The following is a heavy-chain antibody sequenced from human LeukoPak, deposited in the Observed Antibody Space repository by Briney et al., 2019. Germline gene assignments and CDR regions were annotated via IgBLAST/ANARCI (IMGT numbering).Heavy chain of an antibody. Sequence: QPGGSLRLSCAASGFTFDDYAMHWVRQAPGKGLEWVSGISWNSGSIGYADSVKGRFTISRDNAKNSLYLQMNSLRAEDTAVYYCARDVVAKGYWGQGTLVTVSS. J-gene: IGHJ4*02. D-gene: IGHD2-21*01. V-gene: IGHV3-9*01. CDR1: GFTFDDYA. CDR3: ARDVVAKGY. CDR2: ISWNSGSI.